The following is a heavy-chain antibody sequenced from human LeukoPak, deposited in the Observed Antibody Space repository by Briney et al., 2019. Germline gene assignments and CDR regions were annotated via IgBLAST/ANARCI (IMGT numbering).Heavy chain of an antibody. J-gene: IGHJ5*02. D-gene: IGHD3-10*01. V-gene: IGHV3-48*03. CDR2: ISSSGSTI. CDR1: GFTFSSYE. Sequence: GGSLRLSCAASGFTFSSYEMTWVRQAPGKGLEWFSYISSSGSTIYYADSVKGRFTISRDNAKNSLYLQMSRLRAEDTAVYYCARGLDDYYGSGSYYNVGNWFDPWGQGTLVTVSS. CDR3: ARGLDDYYGSGSYYNVGNWFDP.